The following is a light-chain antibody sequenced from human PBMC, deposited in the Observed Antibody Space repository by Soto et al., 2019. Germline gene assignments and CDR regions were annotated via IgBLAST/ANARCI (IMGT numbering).Light chain of an antibody. CDR3: CSFTSANTYV. CDR1: SGDVGSNNR. V-gene: IGLV2-18*02. CDR2: EVS. Sequence: QSVLTQPPSVSGSPGQSVTISCTGTSGDVGSNNRVSWYQQPPGTVPKVMIYEVSNRPSGVPDRFSGSKSGNTASLTISGLQAEDEADYYCCSFTSANTYVFGTGTKVTVL. J-gene: IGLJ1*01.